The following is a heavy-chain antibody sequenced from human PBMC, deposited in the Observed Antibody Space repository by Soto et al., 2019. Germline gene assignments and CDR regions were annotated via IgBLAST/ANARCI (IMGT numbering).Heavy chain of an antibody. Sequence: PVGSLRLSCAASGFTVRTYPIHWVRQAPGKGLEWVAVISYDGTNKYYADSVKGRFTISRDISKNTMYLQMNSLRVEDTAVYYCARENSGSGWYGTGDYWGQGTLVTVSS. CDR3: ARENSGSGWYGTGDY. J-gene: IGHJ4*02. V-gene: IGHV3-30-3*01. CDR1: GFTVRTYP. CDR2: ISYDGTNK. D-gene: IGHD6-19*01.